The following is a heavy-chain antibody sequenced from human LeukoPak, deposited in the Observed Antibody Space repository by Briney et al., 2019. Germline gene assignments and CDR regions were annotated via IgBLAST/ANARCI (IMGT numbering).Heavy chain of an antibody. CDR3: ARDHGDYDY. V-gene: IGHV3-7*01. D-gene: IGHD4-17*01. J-gene: IGHJ4*02. Sequence: GGSLRLSCAASGFTFRSYWMSWVRQAPGKGLEWVANIKQDGSEKYYVDSVKGRFTISRDNAKDSLYLQMNSLRAEDTAMYYCARDHGDYDYWGQGTLVTVSP. CDR2: IKQDGSEK. CDR1: GFTFRSYW.